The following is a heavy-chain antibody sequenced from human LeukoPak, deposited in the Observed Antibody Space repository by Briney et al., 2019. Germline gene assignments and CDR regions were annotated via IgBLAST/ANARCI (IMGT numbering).Heavy chain of an antibody. J-gene: IGHJ4*02. CDR3: ARILSYGALRDY. D-gene: IGHD5-18*01. CDR2: INSDGSRT. CDR1: GFTFSSYW. V-gene: IGHV3-74*01. Sequence: GWSLRLSCASSGFTFSSYWMHWLRQAPAKGLVGVARINSDGSRTSYADSVKGRFTISRDNAKNTLYLQMNSLRDEDAAVYYCARILSYGALRDYWGQGTLVTVSS.